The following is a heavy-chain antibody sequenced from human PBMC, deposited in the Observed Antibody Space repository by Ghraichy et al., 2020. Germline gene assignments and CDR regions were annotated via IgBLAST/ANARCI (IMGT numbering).Heavy chain of an antibody. CDR1: GFTFSSYW. J-gene: IGHJ5*02. V-gene: IGHV3-7*01. CDR3: ARDGTTATIFGVVTS. D-gene: IGHD3-3*01. Sequence: GGSLRLSCAASGFTFSSYWMSWVRQAPGKGLEWVANIKQDGSEKYYVDSVKGRFTISRDNAKNSLYLQMNSLRAEDTAVYYCARDGTTATIFGVVTSWGQGTLVTVSS. CDR2: IKQDGSEK.